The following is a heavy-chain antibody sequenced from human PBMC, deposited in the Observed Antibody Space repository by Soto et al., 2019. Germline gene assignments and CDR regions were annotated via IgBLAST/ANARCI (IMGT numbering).Heavy chain of an antibody. CDR3: ARDRKGSDFWIGYPTGWFDP. D-gene: IGHD3-3*01. Sequence: QVQLVESGGGVVQPGRSLRLSCAASGFTFTSSAMHWVRQAPGKGLVRVAVISYDGSNTDYADSVKGRFIISRDKSNDTLFLQMNSLRAEDTAVYYCARDRKGSDFWIGYPTGWFDPSGQGTLVVVSS. J-gene: IGHJ5*02. V-gene: IGHV3-30-3*01. CDR2: ISYDGSNT. CDR1: GFTFTSSA.